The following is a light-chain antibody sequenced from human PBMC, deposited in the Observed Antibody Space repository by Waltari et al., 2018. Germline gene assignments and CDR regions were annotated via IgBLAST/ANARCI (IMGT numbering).Light chain of an antibody. CDR3: AAWDDSLNAPV. CDR2: DVD. Sequence: QSALTQPASVSGSPGQSITISCTGTSSDVGGYNYVSWYQQHPDKAPKLMIYDVDERPSGVSIRFSGSKSGTSGTLAISGLLSEDEADYCCAAWDDSLNAPVFGGGTKLTVL. CDR1: SSDVGGYNY. V-gene: IGLV2-14*03. J-gene: IGLJ2*01.